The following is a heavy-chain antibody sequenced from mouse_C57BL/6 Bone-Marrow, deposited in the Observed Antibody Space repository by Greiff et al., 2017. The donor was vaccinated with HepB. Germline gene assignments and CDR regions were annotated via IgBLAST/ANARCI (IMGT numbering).Heavy chain of an antibody. CDR1: GYTFTSYW. J-gene: IGHJ2*01. V-gene: IGHV1-55*01. D-gene: IGHD1-1*01. Sequence: QVQLQQSGAELVKPGASVKMSCKASGYTFTSYWITWVKQRPGQGLEWIGDIYPGSGSTNYNEKFKSKATLTVDTSSSTAYMQLSSLTSEDSAVYYCARNPITTVVDYWGQGTTLTVSS. CDR2: IYPGSGST. CDR3: ARNPITTVVDY.